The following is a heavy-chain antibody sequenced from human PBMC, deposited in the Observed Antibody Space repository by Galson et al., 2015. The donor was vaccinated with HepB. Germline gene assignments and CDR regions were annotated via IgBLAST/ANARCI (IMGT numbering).Heavy chain of an antibody. CDR1: GFTFSSYA. D-gene: IGHD1-14*01. CDR3: ARDVSNRVGYFQYLDV. Sequence: SLRLSCAASGFTFSSYAMHWVRQAPGKGLEWVAVISYDGSNKYYADSVKGRFTFSRDNSKNTLYLQMNSLRAEDTAVYYCARDVSNRVGYFQYLDVWGKGTTVTVSS. J-gene: IGHJ6*03. CDR2: ISYDGSNK. V-gene: IGHV3-30-3*01.